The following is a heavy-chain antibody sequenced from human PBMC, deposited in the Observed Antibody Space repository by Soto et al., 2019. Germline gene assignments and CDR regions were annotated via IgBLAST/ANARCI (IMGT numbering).Heavy chain of an antibody. CDR3: AKDFHGGSYYNGLDV. Sequence: EMQLVESGGRLVQPGGSLRLACEASGFTFSSYAMSWVRQAPGKGLEWVTGISGGGSSSYFADSVKGRFTISRDNSKNTLYLQMDRLSAEDTAVYYCAKDFHGGSYYNGLDVWGQGTTVVVSS. D-gene: IGHD1-26*01. V-gene: IGHV3-23*04. CDR2: ISGGGSSS. J-gene: IGHJ6*02. CDR1: GFTFSSYA.